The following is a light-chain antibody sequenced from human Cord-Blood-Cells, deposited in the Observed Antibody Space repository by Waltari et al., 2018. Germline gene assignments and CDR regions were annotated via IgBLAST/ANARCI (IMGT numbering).Light chain of an antibody. Sequence: IQMTQSPSSLSASVGDRVTTTCRASQSISSYLNWYQQKPGKAPNLLIYAASSLQSGVPSRFSGSGSGTDFTLTISSLQPEDFATYYCQQSYSTPMYSFGQGTKLEIK. CDR3: QQSYSTPMYS. V-gene: IGKV1-39*01. CDR1: QSISSY. J-gene: IGKJ2*03. CDR2: AAS.